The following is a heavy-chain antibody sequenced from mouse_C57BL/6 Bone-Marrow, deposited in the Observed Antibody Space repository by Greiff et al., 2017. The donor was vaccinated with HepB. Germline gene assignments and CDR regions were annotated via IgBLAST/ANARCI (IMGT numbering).Heavy chain of an antibody. CDR1: GYTFTSYW. V-gene: IGHV1-69*01. CDR3: ARYMEGFAY. CDR2: IDPSDSYT. J-gene: IGHJ3*01. Sequence: QVQLQQPGAELVMPGASVKLSCKASGYTFTSYWMHWVKQRPGQGLEWIGEIDPSDSYTNYNQKFKGKSTLTVDKSSSTAYMQLSSLTSEDSAVYYCARYMEGFAYWGQETLVTVSA. D-gene: IGHD1-1*02.